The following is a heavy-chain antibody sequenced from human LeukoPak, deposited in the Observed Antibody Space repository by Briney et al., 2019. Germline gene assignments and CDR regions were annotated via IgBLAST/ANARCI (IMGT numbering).Heavy chain of an antibody. Sequence: GGSLRLSCAASGFTLSSYAMHWVRQAPGKGLEWVAVIWYDGSNENYGDSVKGRFTISRDNSKNTLYLQMSSLRAEDTAVYYCARPYCSRTDCYADAFDVWGQGTMVTVSS. D-gene: IGHD2-2*01. V-gene: IGHV3-33*01. CDR2: IWYDGSNE. CDR3: ARPYCSRTDCYADAFDV. J-gene: IGHJ3*01. CDR1: GFTLSSYA.